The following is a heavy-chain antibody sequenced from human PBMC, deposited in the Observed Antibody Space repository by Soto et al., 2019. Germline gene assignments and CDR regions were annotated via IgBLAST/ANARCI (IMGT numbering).Heavy chain of an antibody. CDR2: IIPIFGTA. CDR1: GGTFSSYA. Sequence: GASVKVSCKASGGTFSSYAISWVRQAPGQGLEWMGGIIPIFGTANYAQKFQGRVTITADESTSTAYMELSSLRSEDTAVYYCARGGLGILTGYYKNPAYYYYGMDVWGQGTTVTVSS. V-gene: IGHV1-69*13. J-gene: IGHJ6*02. CDR3: ARGGLGILTGYYKNPAYYYYGMDV. D-gene: IGHD3-9*01.